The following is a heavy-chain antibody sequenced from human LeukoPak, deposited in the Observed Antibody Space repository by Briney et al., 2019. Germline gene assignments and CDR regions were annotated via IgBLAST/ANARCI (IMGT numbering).Heavy chain of an antibody. Sequence: GESLKTSSKTSCYSFTNYWLVWVRQVPGRGLELMGSIYPGDSDTRYSPSFQGQVTISVDKSTTTAYLQWRNLKASATALYYCTRQEVYYSVISALYYWGQGTLVSVSS. D-gene: IGHD3-10*02. CDR3: TRQEVYYSVISALYY. CDR2: IYPGDSDT. J-gene: IGHJ4*02. V-gene: IGHV5-51*01. CDR1: CYSFTNYW.